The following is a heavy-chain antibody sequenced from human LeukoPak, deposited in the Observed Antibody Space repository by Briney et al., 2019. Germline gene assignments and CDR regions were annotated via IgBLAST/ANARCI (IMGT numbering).Heavy chain of an antibody. J-gene: IGHJ4*02. Sequence: GSPLRLSCAASGFSFSSYGMHWVRQAPGKGLEWVAVIWYDGSNKYYADSVKGRFTISRDNSKNTLYLQMNSLRAEDTAVYYCARDMGSGSPGPLDYWGQGTLVTVSS. V-gene: IGHV3-33*01. D-gene: IGHD1-26*01. CDR3: ARDMGSGSPGPLDY. CDR2: IWYDGSNK. CDR1: GFSFSSYG.